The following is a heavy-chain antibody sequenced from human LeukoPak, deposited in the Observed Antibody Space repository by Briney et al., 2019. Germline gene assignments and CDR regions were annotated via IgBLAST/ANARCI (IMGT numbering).Heavy chain of an antibody. J-gene: IGHJ4*02. CDR1: GFTFSTFG. V-gene: IGHV3-30*03. CDR3: ARRAGDYKHPFDY. CDR2: ISQDGDNK. D-gene: IGHD4-11*01. Sequence: GRSLRPSCAASGFTFSTFGMHWVRQAPGKGLEWVALISQDGDNKYYADSVKGRFTISRDNAKNSLYLQMNSLRAEDTAVYYCARRAGDYKHPFDYWGQGTLVTVSS.